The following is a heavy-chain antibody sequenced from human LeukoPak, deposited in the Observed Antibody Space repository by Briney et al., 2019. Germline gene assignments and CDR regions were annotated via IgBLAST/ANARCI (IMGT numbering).Heavy chain of an antibody. Sequence: ASVKVSCKGSGYTFVNYGINWVRQAPGQGLEWMGIINPSGGSTSYAQKFQGRVTMTRDMSTSTVYMELSSLRSEDTAVYYCARADDFWSGAQYYFDYWGQGTLVTVSS. CDR1: GYTFVNYG. V-gene: IGHV1-46*01. CDR3: ARADDFWSGAQYYFDY. CDR2: INPSGGST. J-gene: IGHJ4*02. D-gene: IGHD3-3*01.